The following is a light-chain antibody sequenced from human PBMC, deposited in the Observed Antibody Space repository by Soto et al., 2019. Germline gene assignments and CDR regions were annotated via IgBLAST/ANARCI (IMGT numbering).Light chain of an antibody. CDR2: DAS. V-gene: IGKV1-5*01. Sequence: EIQMTQSPSTLSASVGDRGTITCRASQSISTHLAWYQQKPGKAPEVLIYDASTLESGVPSRFRGSGSGTKFTLTISSLQPDDFATYYCQQYSSNLYTFGQGTKLEIK. J-gene: IGKJ2*01. CDR1: QSISTH. CDR3: QQYSSNLYT.